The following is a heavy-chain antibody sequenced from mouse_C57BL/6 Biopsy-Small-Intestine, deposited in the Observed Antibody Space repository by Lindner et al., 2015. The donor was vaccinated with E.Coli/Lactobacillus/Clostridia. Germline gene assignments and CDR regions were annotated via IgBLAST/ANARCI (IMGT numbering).Heavy chain of an antibody. CDR2: IYPRSGNT. Sequence: VQLQESGAEPARPGASVKLSCKASGYTFTSYGISWVKQKIGQGLEWIGEIYPRSGNTYYNEKFKGKATLTADKSSSTAYMELRSLTSEDSAVYFCARRYYDYDGGSYWGQGTTLTVSS. J-gene: IGHJ2*01. V-gene: IGHV1-81*01. D-gene: IGHD2-4*01. CDR3: ARRYYDYDGGSY. CDR1: GYTFTSYG.